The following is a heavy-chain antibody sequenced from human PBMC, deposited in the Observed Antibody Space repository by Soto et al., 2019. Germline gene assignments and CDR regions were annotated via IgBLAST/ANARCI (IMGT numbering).Heavy chain of an antibody. V-gene: IGHV4-59*01. J-gene: IGHJ4*02. CDR3: ATRYGASFDY. Sequence: SETLSLTCTVSGGSISSYYWSWIRQPPGKGLEWIGYIYYSGSTNYNPSLKSRVTISVDTSKNQFSLKLSSVTAADTAVYYCATRYGASFDYWGQGTLVTVSS. CDR1: GGSISSYY. CDR2: IYYSGST. D-gene: IGHD4-17*01.